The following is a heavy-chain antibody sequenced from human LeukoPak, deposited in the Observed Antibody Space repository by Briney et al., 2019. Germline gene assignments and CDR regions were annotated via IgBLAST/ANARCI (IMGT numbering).Heavy chain of an antibody. J-gene: IGHJ5*02. V-gene: IGHV3-7*01. CDR2: IKQDGSEK. CDR1: GFTFSSYW. D-gene: IGHD3-22*01. CDR3: ARAVLGYFNWFDP. Sequence: GGSLRLSCAASGFTFSSYWMSWVRQAPGKGLEWAANIKQDGSEKYYVDSVKGRFTISRDNAKNSLYLQMNSLRAEDTAVYYCARAVLGYFNWFDPWGQGTLVTVSS.